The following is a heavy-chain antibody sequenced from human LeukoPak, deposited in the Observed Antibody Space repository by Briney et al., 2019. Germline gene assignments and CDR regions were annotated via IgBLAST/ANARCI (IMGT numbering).Heavy chain of an antibody. D-gene: IGHD5-18*01. V-gene: IGHV3-21*01. CDR1: GFTFSSYS. CDR3: AREGGYSYGIDAFDI. CDR2: ISSSSSYI. Sequence: GGSLRLSCEASGFTFSSYSMNWVRQAPGKGLEWVSSISSSSSYIYYADSVKGRFTISRDNAKNSLYLQMNSLRAEDTAVYYCAREGGYSYGIDAFDIWGQGTMVTVSP. J-gene: IGHJ3*02.